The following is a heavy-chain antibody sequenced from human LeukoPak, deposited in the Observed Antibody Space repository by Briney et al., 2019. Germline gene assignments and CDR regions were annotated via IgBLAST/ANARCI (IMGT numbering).Heavy chain of an antibody. Sequence: ASVTVSCKASGYTFTSYYMHWVRQAPGQGLEWMGIINPSGGSTSYAQKFQGRVTMTRDTSTSTVYMELSSLRSEDTAVYYCARDWTYYYDSSGLGDYWGQGTLVTVSS. CDR2: INPSGGST. J-gene: IGHJ4*02. CDR3: ARDWTYYYDSSGLGDY. V-gene: IGHV1-46*01. D-gene: IGHD3-22*01. CDR1: GYTFTSYY.